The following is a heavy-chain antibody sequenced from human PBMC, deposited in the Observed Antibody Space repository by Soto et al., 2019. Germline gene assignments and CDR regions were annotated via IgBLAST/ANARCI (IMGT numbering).Heavy chain of an antibody. CDR3: ASSMVRGVIPDYYYYYYMDV. J-gene: IGHJ6*03. V-gene: IGHV1-69*02. CDR2: IIPILGIA. CDR1: GGTFSSYT. D-gene: IGHD3-10*01. Sequence: ASVKVSCKASGGTFSSYTISWVRQAPGQGLEWMGRIIPILGIANYAQKFQGRVTITADKSTSTAYMELSSLRSEDTAVYYCASSMVRGVIPDYYYYYYMDVWGKGTTVTVSS.